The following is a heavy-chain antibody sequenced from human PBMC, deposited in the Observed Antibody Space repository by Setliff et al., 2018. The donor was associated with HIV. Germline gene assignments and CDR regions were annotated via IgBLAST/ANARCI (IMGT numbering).Heavy chain of an antibody. J-gene: IGHJ4*02. CDR1: GFSVTSNY. V-gene: IGHV3-53*01. D-gene: IGHD6-13*01. CDR3: VRDTEVSSSWSFDY. Sequence: GGSLRLSCAVSGFSVTSNYLSWVRQAPGKGLEWVSIIYSGGTTYYADSVQGRFTISRDNSKNTIFLQMNGLRGDDTAIYYCVRDTEVSSSWSFDYWGQGTLVTVSS. CDR2: IYSGGTT.